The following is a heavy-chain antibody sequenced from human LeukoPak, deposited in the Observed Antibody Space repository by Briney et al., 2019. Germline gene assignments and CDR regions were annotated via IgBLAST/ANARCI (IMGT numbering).Heavy chain of an antibody. J-gene: IGHJ4*02. CDR1: EFTFSSYS. CDR3: ARDRNLAPFDY. CDR2: ISSSSSTI. V-gene: IGHV3-48*01. Sequence: GGSLRLSCAASEFTFSSYSMNWVRQAPGRGLEWVSYISSSSSTIYYADSVKGRFTISRDNAKNSLYLQMNSLRAEDTAVYYCARDRNLAPFDYWGQGTLVTVSS.